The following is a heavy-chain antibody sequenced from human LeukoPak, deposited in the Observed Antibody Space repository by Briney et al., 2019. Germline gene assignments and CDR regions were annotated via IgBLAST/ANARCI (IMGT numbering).Heavy chain of an antibody. V-gene: IGHV3-7*03. Sequence: GGSLRLSCAASGFTFSSYWTSWVRQAPGNGVEWVANIKDDGSEKNYVHSVKGRFTISRDNAKNALSLQMNSLRAEDTAVYYCARGFEYFQQWGQGSLVIVSS. CDR1: GFTFSSYW. J-gene: IGHJ1*01. CDR3: ARGFEYFQQ. CDR2: IKDDGSEK.